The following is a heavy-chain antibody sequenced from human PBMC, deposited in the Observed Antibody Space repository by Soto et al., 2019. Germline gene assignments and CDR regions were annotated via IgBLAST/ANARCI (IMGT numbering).Heavy chain of an antibody. V-gene: IGHV4-39*01. CDR3: MLGSGWKDFDY. CDR2: IYYSGST. CDR1: GDSISTNSYY. D-gene: IGHD3-22*01. J-gene: IGHJ4*02. Sequence: VSGDSISTNSYYWGWIRQPPGKGLEWIGNIYYSGSTYYNPSLKSRVTISVDTSKNQFSLKLSSVTAADTAVYYCMLGSGWKDFDYWGQGTLVTVSS.